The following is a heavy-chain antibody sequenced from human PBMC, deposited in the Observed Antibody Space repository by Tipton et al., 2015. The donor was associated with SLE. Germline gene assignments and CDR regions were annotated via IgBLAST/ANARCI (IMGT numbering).Heavy chain of an antibody. CDR2: LDYYGST. Sequence: TLSLTCTVSGGSISSYFWSWIRQPPGKGLEWIGYLDYYGSTSYNPSLKSRLTTSVDTSKNQFSLKLSSVTAADTAVYYCARKRGGFRELKERYFDYWGQGTLVTVSS. CDR3: ARKRGGFRELKERYFDY. J-gene: IGHJ4*02. V-gene: IGHV4-59*12. D-gene: IGHD3-10*01. CDR1: GGSISSYF.